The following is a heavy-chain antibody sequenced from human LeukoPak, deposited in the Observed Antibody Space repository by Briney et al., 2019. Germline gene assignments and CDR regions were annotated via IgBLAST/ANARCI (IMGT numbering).Heavy chain of an antibody. CDR3: ARRAYYYYDMDV. CDR2: IYYSGST. Sequence: SETLSLTCTVSGGSISSSSYYWGWIRQPPGKGLEWIGSIYYSGSTNYNPSLKSRVTISVDTSKNQFSLKLSSVTAADTAVYYCARRAYYYYDMDVWGQGTTVTVSS. J-gene: IGHJ6*02. CDR1: GGSISSSSYY. V-gene: IGHV4-39*07.